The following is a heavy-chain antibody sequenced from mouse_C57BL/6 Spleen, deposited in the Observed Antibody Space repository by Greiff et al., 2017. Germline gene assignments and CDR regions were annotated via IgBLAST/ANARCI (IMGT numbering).Heavy chain of an antibody. J-gene: IGHJ2*01. CDR3: ARRDYDYLDY. CDR2: IDPSDSYT. Sequence: QVQLQQSGAELVKPGASVKLSCKASGYTFTSYWMQWVKQRPGQGLEWIGEIDPSDSYTNYNQKFKGKATLTVDTSSSTAYMQLSSLTSEDSAVYYCARRDYDYLDYWGQGTTLTVSS. CDR1: GYTFTSYW. D-gene: IGHD2-4*01. V-gene: IGHV1-50*01.